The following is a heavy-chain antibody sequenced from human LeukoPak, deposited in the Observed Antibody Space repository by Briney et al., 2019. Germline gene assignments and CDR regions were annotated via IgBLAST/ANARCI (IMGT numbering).Heavy chain of an antibody. D-gene: IGHD1-26*01. J-gene: IGHJ4*02. CDR3: ATGLVGRFPLYFDY. CDR2: FDPEDGET. CDR1: GYTLTELS. V-gene: IGHV1-24*01. Sequence: VSVKVSCKVSGYTLTELSMHWVRQAPGKGLEWMGGFDPEDGETIYAQKFQGRVTMTEDTSTDTAYMELSSLRSEDTAVYYCATGLVGRFPLYFDYWGQGTLVTVSS.